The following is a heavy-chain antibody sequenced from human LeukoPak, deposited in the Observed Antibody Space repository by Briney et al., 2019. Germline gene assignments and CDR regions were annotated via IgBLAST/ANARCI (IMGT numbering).Heavy chain of an antibody. D-gene: IGHD6-6*01. CDR2: INAGNGNT. J-gene: IGHJ6*03. CDR1: GYTFTSYA. V-gene: IGHV1-3*01. CDR3: ARDGSSSFYYYMDV. Sequence: ASVKVSCKASGYTFTSYAMHWVRQAPGQRLEWMGWINAGNGNTKYSQKFQGRVTMTRDTSISTAYMELSRLRSDDTAVYYCARDGSSSFYYYMDVWGKGTTVTVSS.